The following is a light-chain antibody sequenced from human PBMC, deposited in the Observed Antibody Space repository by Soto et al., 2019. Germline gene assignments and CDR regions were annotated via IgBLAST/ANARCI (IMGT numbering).Light chain of an antibody. CDR2: AAS. J-gene: IGKJ2*01. CDR1: QSISSY. V-gene: IGKV1-39*01. CDR3: QQSYSTPPT. Sequence: DIQMTQSPSSLSASVGDRVTITCRASQSISSYLNWYQQKPGKAPKLLIYAASSLQSGGPSRFSGRGSGTDFTLTISSLQPEDFATYYCQQSYSTPPTFVQGTKLEIK.